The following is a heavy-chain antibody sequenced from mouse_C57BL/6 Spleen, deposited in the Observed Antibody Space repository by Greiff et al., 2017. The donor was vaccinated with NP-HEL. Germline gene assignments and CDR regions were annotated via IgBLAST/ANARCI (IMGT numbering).Heavy chain of an antibody. D-gene: IGHD2-3*01. Sequence: QVQLQQPGAELVKPGASVKMSCKASGYTFTSYWITWVKQRPGHGLEWIGDIYPGSGSTNYNEKFKSKATLTVDTSSSTADMQLSSLTSEYSAVYYCASDDGYLDYWCQGTTLTVSS. CDR1: GYTFTSYW. J-gene: IGHJ2*01. CDR3: ASDDGYLDY. V-gene: IGHV1-55*01. CDR2: IYPGSGST.